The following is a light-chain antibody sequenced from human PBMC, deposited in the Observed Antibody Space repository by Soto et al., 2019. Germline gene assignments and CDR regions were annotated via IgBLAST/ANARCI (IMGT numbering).Light chain of an antibody. CDR3: SSYTSATTYV. CDR1: SSDVGAYNY. J-gene: IGLJ1*01. Sequence: QSALTQPASVSGSPGQSITISCTGTSSDVGAYNYDSWYQQHPGKVPKLIIYDVNNRPSGVSNRFSGSKSGNTASLTISALQTEDEADYYCSSYTSATTYVFATGTKVTVL. CDR2: DVN. V-gene: IGLV2-14*01.